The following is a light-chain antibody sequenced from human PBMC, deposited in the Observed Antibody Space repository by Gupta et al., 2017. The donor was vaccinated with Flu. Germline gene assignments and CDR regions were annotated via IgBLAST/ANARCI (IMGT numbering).Light chain of an antibody. V-gene: IGLV1-44*01. Sequence: VTMCWAENNSKIGSNGVSWYQHHAGRAPKLLIYNADQRPAGVPGRFSGSKSGTSASLASSGLRSEDEADYYCGAWDDSLNGFWVFGGGTQLTVL. J-gene: IGLJ3*02. CDR3: GAWDDSLNGFWV. CDR2: NAD. CDR1: NSKIGSNG.